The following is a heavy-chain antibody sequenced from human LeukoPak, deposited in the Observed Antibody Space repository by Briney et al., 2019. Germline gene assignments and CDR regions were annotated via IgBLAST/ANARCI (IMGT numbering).Heavy chain of an antibody. D-gene: IGHD2-15*01. Sequence: PEASVKVSCRASGYKFTDYGINWVRQAPGQGLEWMGWINGHNGKSNYSQRFQGRVTMTTDTSTSTAYMELRRLRYGDTAVYYCVRVPELPEYWGQGTLVTVST. J-gene: IGHJ4*02. CDR2: INGHNGKS. CDR1: GYKFTDYG. CDR3: VRVPELPEY. V-gene: IGHV1-18*01.